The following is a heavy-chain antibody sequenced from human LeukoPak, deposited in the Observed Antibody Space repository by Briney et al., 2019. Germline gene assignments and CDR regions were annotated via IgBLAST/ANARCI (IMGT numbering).Heavy chain of an antibody. Sequence: ASVKVSCKASGYSFTGYYIHWVRQAPGQGLEWMGRISGYNGYTKYAQKLQGRVTMTTDTSTSTAYMELRSLRSDDTAVYYCARIAPHRRVAVEYYFDYWGQGTLVTVSS. J-gene: IGHJ4*02. V-gene: IGHV1-18*04. CDR1: GYSFTGYY. CDR2: ISGYNGYT. CDR3: ARIAPHRRVAVEYYFDY. D-gene: IGHD2-21*01.